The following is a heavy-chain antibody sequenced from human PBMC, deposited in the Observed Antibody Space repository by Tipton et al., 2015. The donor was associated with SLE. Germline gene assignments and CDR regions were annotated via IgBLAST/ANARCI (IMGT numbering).Heavy chain of an antibody. CDR2: IYYSGST. Sequence: LRLSCTVSGGSISSGTHYWTWIRQPPGKGLEWIGYIYYSGSTNYNPSLKSRVTISVDTSKNQFSLKLSSVTAADTAVYYCAREKGDAYPNLVAFDIWGQGTMVTVSS. V-gene: IGHV4-61*01. CDR3: AREKGDAYPNLVAFDI. D-gene: IGHD3-16*01. CDR1: GGSISSGTHY. J-gene: IGHJ3*02.